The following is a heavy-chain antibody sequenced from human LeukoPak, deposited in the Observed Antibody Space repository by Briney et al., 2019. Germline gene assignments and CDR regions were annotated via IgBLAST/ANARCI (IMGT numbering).Heavy chain of an antibody. CDR3: ARGRIAARPRSGWYMDV. Sequence: SETLSLTCAVYGGSFNGYYWSWIRQPPGKGLEWIGEINHSGSTNYNPSLKSRVTISVDTSKNQFSLKLSSVTAADTAVYYCARGRIAARPRSGWYMDVWGKGTTVTVSS. J-gene: IGHJ6*03. CDR2: INHSGST. V-gene: IGHV4-34*01. CDR1: GGSFNGYY. D-gene: IGHD6-6*01.